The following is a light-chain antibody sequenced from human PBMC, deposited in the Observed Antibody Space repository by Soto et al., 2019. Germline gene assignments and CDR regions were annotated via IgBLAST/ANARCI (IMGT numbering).Light chain of an antibody. J-gene: IGKJ1*01. CDR2: DAS. CDR3: QQYSTYPWT. Sequence: DIQMTQSPSTLSASVGDRVTITCRASQSISSWLAWYQQKPGKAPKVLIFDASSLESGVPSRFSGSGSATEVTLTVSSLQPDDFATYYCQQYSTYPWTFGQGTKGEIK. V-gene: IGKV1-5*01. CDR1: QSISSW.